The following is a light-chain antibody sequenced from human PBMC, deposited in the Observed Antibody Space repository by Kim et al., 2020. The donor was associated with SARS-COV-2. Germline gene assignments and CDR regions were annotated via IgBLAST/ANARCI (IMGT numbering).Light chain of an antibody. V-gene: IGKV3-20*01. CDR3: QQYGSS. CDR2: GVS. Sequence: EIVLTQSPGTLSLSPGERATLSCRTIQSVSSSYLAWYHQKPGQAPRLLIYGVSSRATGIPDRFSGSGSGTNFTLTISRLEPEDFAVYFCQQYGSSFGQGTKLEIK. J-gene: IGKJ2*01. CDR1: QSVSSSY.